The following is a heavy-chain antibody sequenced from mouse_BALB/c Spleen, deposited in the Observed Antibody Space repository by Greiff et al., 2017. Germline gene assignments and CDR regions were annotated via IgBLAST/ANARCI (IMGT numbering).Heavy chain of an antibody. D-gene: IGHD1-1*01. CDR1: GYTFTDYY. CDR2: IYPGSGNT. CDR3: AYYYGSSWFAY. J-gene: IGHJ3*01. Sequence: QVQLQQSGPELVKPGASVKISCKASGYTFTDYYINWVKQKPGQGLEWIGWIYPGSGNTKYNEKFKGKATLTVDTSSSTAYMQLSSLTSEDTAVYYCAYYYGSSWFAYWGQGTLVTVSA. V-gene: IGHV1-84*02.